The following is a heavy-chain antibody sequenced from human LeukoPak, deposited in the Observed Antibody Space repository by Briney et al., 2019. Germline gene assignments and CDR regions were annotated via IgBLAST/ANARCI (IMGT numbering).Heavy chain of an antibody. CDR3: ATDLDTAMVSFSS. J-gene: IGHJ4*02. V-gene: IGHV1-69-2*01. CDR2: VDPEDSET. D-gene: IGHD5-18*01. CDR1: GYTFTDYY. Sequence: ASVKVSCKASGYTFTDYYMHWVQQAPGKGLEWMGRVDPEDSETIYAEKFQGRVTITADTSTDTAYMELSSLRSEDTAVYYCATDLDTAMVSFSSWGQGTLVTVSS.